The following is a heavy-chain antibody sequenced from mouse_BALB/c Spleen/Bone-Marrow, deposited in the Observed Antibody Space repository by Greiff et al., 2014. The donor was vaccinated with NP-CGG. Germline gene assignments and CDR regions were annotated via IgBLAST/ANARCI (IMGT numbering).Heavy chain of an antibody. D-gene: IGHD2-3*01. J-gene: IGHJ3*01. V-gene: IGHV4-1*02. CDR2: INPESNTI. Sequence: DVMLVESGGGLVQPGGSLKLSCAASGFDFSRYWMSWVRQASGKGLQWIGEINPESNTINYTPSLKDKFIISRDNAKNTLYLQMSKVRSEDTALYCCARLGYYGWFAYWGQGTLVTVSA. CDR3: ARLGYYGWFAY. CDR1: GFDFSRYW.